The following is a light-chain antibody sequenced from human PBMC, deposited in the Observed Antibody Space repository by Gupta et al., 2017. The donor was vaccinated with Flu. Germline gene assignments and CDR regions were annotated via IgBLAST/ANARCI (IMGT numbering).Light chain of an antibody. J-gene: IGKJ1*01. CDR2: GAS. CDR3: QQYGSSPPWT. V-gene: IGKV3-20*01. CDR1: QSVSSNY. Sequence: DIILTPPPGTLSLSPGERATLSCRASQSVSSNYLAWYQQKPGHAPRLLIYGASSRATGSPDRLTGSGSGTDFTLTINRLEPEDFAVYYCQQYGSSPPWTFGKGTKVEIK.